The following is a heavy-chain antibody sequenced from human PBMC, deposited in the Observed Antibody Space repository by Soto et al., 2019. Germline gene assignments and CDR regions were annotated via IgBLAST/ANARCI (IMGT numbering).Heavy chain of an antibody. J-gene: IGHJ4*02. CDR2: IYHSGST. Sequence: SETLSLTCAVSGGSISSSNWWSWVRQPPGKGLEWIGEIYHSGSTNYNPSLKSRVTISVDKSKNQFSLKLSSVTAADTAVYYCARDPLRDYYDSSGALFDHWGQGTLVTVSS. CDR3: ARDPLRDYYDSSGALFDH. V-gene: IGHV4-4*02. CDR1: GGSISSSNW. D-gene: IGHD3-22*01.